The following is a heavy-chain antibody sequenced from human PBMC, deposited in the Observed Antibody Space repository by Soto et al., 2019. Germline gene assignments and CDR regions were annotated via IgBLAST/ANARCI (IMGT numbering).Heavy chain of an antibody. D-gene: IGHD6-19*01. Sequence: QVQLVQSGAEVKKPGASVKVSCKASGYTFTSYGISWVRQAPGQGLEWMGWISAYNGNTNYTQKLQGRVTMTTDTSTSTAYMELRSLRSDDTAVYYCARDAPKQWLVLDAFDIWGQGTMVTVSS. J-gene: IGHJ3*02. CDR1: GYTFTSYG. V-gene: IGHV1-18*01. CDR2: ISAYNGNT. CDR3: ARDAPKQWLVLDAFDI.